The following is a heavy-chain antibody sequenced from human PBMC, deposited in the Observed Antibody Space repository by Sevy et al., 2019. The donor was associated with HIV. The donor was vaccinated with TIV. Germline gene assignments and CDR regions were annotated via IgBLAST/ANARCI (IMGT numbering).Heavy chain of an antibody. CDR2: INSNSGAI. CDR3: ATEYSYDY. J-gene: IGHJ4*02. CDR1: GHTFSDYY. Sequence: ASVKVSCKASGHTFSDYYIQWVRQAPGQGLEWMGWINSNSGAISYAQKFQGRVTMTSDTYISTVYMELSRLRSDDTAVYYCATEYSYDYWGQGTLVTVSS. V-gene: IGHV1-2*02. D-gene: IGHD4-4*01.